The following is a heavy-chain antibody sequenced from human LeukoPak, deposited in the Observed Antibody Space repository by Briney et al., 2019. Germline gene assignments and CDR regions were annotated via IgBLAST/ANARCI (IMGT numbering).Heavy chain of an antibody. V-gene: IGHV3-33*01. CDR1: GFTFSSYG. D-gene: IGHD3-3*01. J-gene: IGHJ6*02. CDR3: ARDPSQSYYDFWSGYYLDYYGMDV. CDR2: IWYDGSNK. Sequence: PGGSLRLPCAASGFTFSSYGMHWVRQAPGKGLEWVAVIWYDGSNKYYADSVKGRFTISRDNSKNTLYLQMNSLRAEDTAVYYCARDPSQSYYDFWSGYYLDYYGMDVWGQGTTVTVSS.